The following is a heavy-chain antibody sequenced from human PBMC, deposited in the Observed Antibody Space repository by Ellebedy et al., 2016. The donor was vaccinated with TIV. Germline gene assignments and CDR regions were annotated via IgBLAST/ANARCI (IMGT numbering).Heavy chain of an antibody. CDR1: GYTFTSYD. J-gene: IGHJ4*02. V-gene: IGHV1-8*01. D-gene: IGHD5-24*01. Sequence: AASVKVSCKASGYTFTSYDINWVRQATGQGLEWMGWMNPNSGNTGYAQKFQGRVTMTRNTSISTAYMELSSLRSEDTAVYYCARVFRDGYRATPNDFFDYWGQGTLVTVSS. CDR2: MNPNSGNT. CDR3: ARVFRDGYRATPNDFFDY.